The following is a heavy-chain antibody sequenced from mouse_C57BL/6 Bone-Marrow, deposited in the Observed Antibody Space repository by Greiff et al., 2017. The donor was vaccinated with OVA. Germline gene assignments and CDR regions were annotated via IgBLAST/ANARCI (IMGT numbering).Heavy chain of an antibody. J-gene: IGHJ3*01. CDR1: GYTFTDYE. CDR2: IDPETGGT. Sequence: VQLKESGAELVRPGASVTLSCKASGYTFTDYEMHWVKQTPVHGLEWIGAIDPETGGTAYNQKFKGKAILTADKSSSTAYMELRSLTSEDSAVYYCTREDGLWFAYWGQGTLVTVSA. CDR3: TREDGLWFAY. V-gene: IGHV1-15*01. D-gene: IGHD2-3*01.